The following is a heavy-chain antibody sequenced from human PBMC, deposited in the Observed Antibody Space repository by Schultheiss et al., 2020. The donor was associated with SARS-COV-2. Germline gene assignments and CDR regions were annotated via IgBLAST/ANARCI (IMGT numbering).Heavy chain of an antibody. CDR3: ARDLSSSPEDY. J-gene: IGHJ4*02. Sequence: ASVKVSCKASGYTFTSYGISWVRQAPGQGLEWMGWINPNSGGTNYAQKFQGRVTMTRDTSINTAYMELSRLRSDDTAVYYCARDLSSSPEDYWGQGTLVTVSS. D-gene: IGHD6-6*01. V-gene: IGHV1-2*02. CDR2: INPNSGGT. CDR1: GYTFTSYG.